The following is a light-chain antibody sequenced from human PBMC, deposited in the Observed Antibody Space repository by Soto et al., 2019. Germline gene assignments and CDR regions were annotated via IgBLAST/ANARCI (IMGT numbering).Light chain of an antibody. J-gene: IGLJ1*01. CDR3: GSYTSSTTLLV. CDR2: EVS. Sequence: QSVLTQPASVSVSPGQSITISCTGTSSDVGDWNYVSWYQQHPGKAPRVMIYEVSNRPSGVSDRFSGSKSGNTASLTISGLQPDDEADYFCGSYTSSTTLLVFGGGTKVTVL. V-gene: IGLV2-14*01. CDR1: SSDVGDWNY.